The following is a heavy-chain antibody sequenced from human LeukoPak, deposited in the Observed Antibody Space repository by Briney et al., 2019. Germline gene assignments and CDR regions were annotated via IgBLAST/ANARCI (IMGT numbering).Heavy chain of an antibody. Sequence: PGGSLRLSCAASGFTSDDYGMSWVRQAPGKGLEWVSGINWNGGSTGYADSVKGRFTISRDNAKNSLYLQMNSLRAEDTALYYCARAAQYYDFWSGSDYWGQGTLVTVSS. CDR1: GFTSDDYG. CDR3: ARAAQYYDFWSGSDY. CDR2: INWNGGST. D-gene: IGHD3-3*01. J-gene: IGHJ4*02. V-gene: IGHV3-20*04.